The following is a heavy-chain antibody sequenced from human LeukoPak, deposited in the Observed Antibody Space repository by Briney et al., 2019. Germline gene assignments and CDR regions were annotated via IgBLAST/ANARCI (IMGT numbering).Heavy chain of an antibody. CDR3: ARGDYDSSGYYPYYFDY. D-gene: IGHD3-22*01. CDR2: ISYDGSNK. J-gene: IGHJ4*02. Sequence: GGSLRLSCAASGFTFSSYAMHWVRQAPGKGLEGVAVISYDGSNKYYADSVKGRFTISRDNSKNTLYMQMNSLRAEDTAVYYCARGDYDSSGYYPYYFDYWGQGTLVTVSS. V-gene: IGHV3-30*04. CDR1: GFTFSSYA.